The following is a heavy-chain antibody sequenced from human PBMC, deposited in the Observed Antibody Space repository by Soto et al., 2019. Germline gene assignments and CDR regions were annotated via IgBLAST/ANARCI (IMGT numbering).Heavy chain of an antibody. CDR3: ERPEYSSSSYGMEV. D-gene: IGHD6-6*01. J-gene: IGHJ6*02. CDR2: ISSSSSTI. CDR1: VFTFSSSI. Sequence: WGSLTLSCAASVFTFSSSIITWFFQAPGKGLEWVSYISSSSSTIYYADSVKGRFTISRDNAKNSLYLQMNSLRDEDTAVYYCERPEYSSSSYGMEVWGQGNTVT. V-gene: IGHV3-48*02.